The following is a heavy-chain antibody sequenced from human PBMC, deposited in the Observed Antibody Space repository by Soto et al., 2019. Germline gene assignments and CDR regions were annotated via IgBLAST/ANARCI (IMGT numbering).Heavy chain of an antibody. CDR3: ARHPPYGPLDY. CDR1: GGSSISSSYY. D-gene: IGHD4-17*01. Sequence: SETLSLTCTVSGGSSISSSYYWGWIRQPPGKGLEWIGSIYYSGSTYYNPSLKSRVTISGDTSKNQFSLRLTSVTAADTAVYYCARHPPYGPLDYWGQGTLLTVSS. J-gene: IGHJ4*02. V-gene: IGHV4-39*01. CDR2: IYYSGST.